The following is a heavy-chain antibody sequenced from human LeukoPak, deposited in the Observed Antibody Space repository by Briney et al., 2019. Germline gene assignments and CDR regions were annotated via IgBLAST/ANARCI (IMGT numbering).Heavy chain of an antibody. CDR3: ARAEWSNWYFDL. CDR1: GFTSSTYW. D-gene: IGHD3-3*01. Sequence: GGSLRLSCAASGFTSSTYWMNWVRQAPGKGLEWVANIKQDGSEKYYVDSVKGRFTLSRDSAKNSLYLQMNSLRAEDTVVYYCARAEWSNWYFDLWGRGTLVTVSS. V-gene: IGHV3-7*03. CDR2: IKQDGSEK. J-gene: IGHJ2*01.